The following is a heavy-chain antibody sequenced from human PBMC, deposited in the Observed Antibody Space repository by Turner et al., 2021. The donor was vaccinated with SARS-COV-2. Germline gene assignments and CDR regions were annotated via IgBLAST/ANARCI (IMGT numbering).Heavy chain of an antibody. J-gene: IGHJ4*02. D-gene: IGHD3-22*01. V-gene: IGHV4-39*01. CDR3: ARHHYYDSSGYYLPPFDY. CDR1: GGSISSSSYY. Sequence: QLQLQESGPGLVKPSETLSLTCTVSGGSISSSSYYWGWIRQPPGKGLEWIGSIYYSGSTYYNPSLKSRVTISVDTSKNQFSLKLSSVTAADTAVYDCARHHYYDSSGYYLPPFDYWGQGTLVTVSS. CDR2: IYYSGST.